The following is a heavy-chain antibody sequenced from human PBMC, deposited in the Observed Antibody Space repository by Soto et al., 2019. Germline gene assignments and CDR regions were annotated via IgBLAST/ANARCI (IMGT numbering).Heavy chain of an antibody. CDR1: GYTFTSYY. CDR3: ARDLIVVVPAAPTIDAFDI. Sequence: GASVKVSCKASGYTFTSYYMHWVRQAPGQGLEWMGIINPSGGSTSYAQKFQGRVTMARDTSTSTVYMELSSLRSEDTAVYYCARDLIVVVPAAPTIDAFDIWGQGTTVIVSS. J-gene: IGHJ3*02. V-gene: IGHV1-46*03. CDR2: INPSGGST. D-gene: IGHD2-2*01.